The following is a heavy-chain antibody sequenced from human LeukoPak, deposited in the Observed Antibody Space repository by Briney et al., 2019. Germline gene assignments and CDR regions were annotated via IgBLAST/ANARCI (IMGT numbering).Heavy chain of an antibody. CDR3: AKDLGYYSSYYYGMDV. CDR2: ISYDGRSK. Sequence: QPGRSLRLSCAASGFTFSSSGMHWVRQALGKGLEWVAVISYDGRSKYYGDSVKGRFTISRDNSKNTLYLQMNSLRAEDSAVYYCAKDLGYYSSYYYGMDVWGQGTTVTVSS. CDR1: GFTFSSSG. J-gene: IGHJ6*02. D-gene: IGHD4-11*01. V-gene: IGHV3-30*18.